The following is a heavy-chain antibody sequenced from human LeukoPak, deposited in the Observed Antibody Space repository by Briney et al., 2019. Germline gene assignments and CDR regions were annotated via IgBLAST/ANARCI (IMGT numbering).Heavy chain of an antibody. Sequence: GGSLRLSCAASGFTVSSSYMSWVRQAPGKGLEWVSVIYSGGSTYYADSVKGRFTISRDNSKNTLYLQMNSLRAEDTAVYYCASRGYSYGTNDYWGQGTLVTVSS. V-gene: IGHV3-53*01. CDR3: ASRGYSYGTNDY. D-gene: IGHD5-18*01. J-gene: IGHJ4*02. CDR2: IYSGGST. CDR1: GFTVSSSY.